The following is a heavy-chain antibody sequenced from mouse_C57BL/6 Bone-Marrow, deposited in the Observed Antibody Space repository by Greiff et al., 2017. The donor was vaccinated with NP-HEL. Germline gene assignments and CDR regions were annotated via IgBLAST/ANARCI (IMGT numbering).Heavy chain of an antibody. Sequence: EVQRVESGGGLVQPGGSLKLSCAASGFTFSDYYMYWVRQTPEKRLEWVAYISNGGGSTYYPDTVKGRFTISRDNAKNTLYLQMSRLKSEDTAMYYCARPYYSNYMFAYWGQGTLVTVSA. V-gene: IGHV5-12*01. CDR2: ISNGGGST. CDR3: ARPYYSNYMFAY. D-gene: IGHD2-5*01. J-gene: IGHJ3*01. CDR1: GFTFSDYY.